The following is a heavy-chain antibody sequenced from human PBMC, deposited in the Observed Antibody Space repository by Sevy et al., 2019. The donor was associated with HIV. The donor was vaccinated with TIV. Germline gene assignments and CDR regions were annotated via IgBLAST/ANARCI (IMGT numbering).Heavy chain of an antibody. CDR2: IWNDRSNK. D-gene: IGHD3-22*01. CDR3: ASLPNNYYDTSGYSGKDAFDI. V-gene: IGHV3-33*01. J-gene: IGHJ3*02. Sequence: GESLKISCAASGFTFSSFGMHWVRQAPGKGLEWVAVIWNDRSNKHYADSVKGRFTISRDNSKNTLYLQMNSLRAEDTAVYYCASLPNNYYDTSGYSGKDAFDIWVQGTMVTVSS. CDR1: GFTFSSFG.